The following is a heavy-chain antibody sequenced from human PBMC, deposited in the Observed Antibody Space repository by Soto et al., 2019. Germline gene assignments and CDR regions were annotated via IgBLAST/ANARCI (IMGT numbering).Heavy chain of an antibody. Sequence: AASVKVSCKASGGTFSSYTISWVRQAPGQGLEWMGRIIPILGIANYAQKFQGRVTITADESTSTAYMELSSLRSEDTAVYYCARGDQLCFDYYYGMDVWGQGPTVPVSS. CDR3: ARGDQLCFDYYYGMDV. CDR2: IIPILGIA. V-gene: IGHV1-69*02. D-gene: IGHD5-18*01. J-gene: IGHJ6*02. CDR1: GGTFSSYT.